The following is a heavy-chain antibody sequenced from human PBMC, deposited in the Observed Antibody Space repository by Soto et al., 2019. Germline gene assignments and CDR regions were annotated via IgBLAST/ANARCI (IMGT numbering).Heavy chain of an antibody. J-gene: IGHJ4*02. V-gene: IGHV3-48*01. D-gene: IGHD6-13*01. Sequence: PGGSLRLSCAASGFTFSDNPMNWVRLAPGKGLEWVSHIRSDGTTIYYAVSVQSRITISPDTSKNQFSLHLNSVTPEDTAVYYCARLIGNSWFPEWGQGTLVTVSS. CDR3: ARLIGNSWFPE. CDR1: GFTFSDNP. CDR2: IRSDGTTI.